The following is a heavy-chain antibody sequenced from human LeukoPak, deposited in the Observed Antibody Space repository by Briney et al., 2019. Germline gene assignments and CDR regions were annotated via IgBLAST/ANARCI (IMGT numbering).Heavy chain of an antibody. D-gene: IGHD3-10*01. CDR2: IYSGGST. J-gene: IGHJ3*02. CDR1: GCTVSSNY. CDR3: ARDHITMVRGVIYDAFDI. Sequence: GGSLRLSCAASGCTVSSNYMSWVRQAPGKGLEWVSVIYSGGSTYYADSVKGRFTISRDNSKNTLYLQMNSLRAEDTAVYYCARDHITMVRGVIYDAFDIWGQGTMVTVSS. V-gene: IGHV3-53*01.